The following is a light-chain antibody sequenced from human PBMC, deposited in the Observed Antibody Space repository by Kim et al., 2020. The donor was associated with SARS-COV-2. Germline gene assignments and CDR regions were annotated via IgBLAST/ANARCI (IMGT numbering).Light chain of an antibody. Sequence: QSITIPCTGPSSDVGSCDYVSWYQQHPGTVPNPMIYNVDTQPSGAPDRFSGSKSGNAASMTISVLQAEDATHYQFCSYGSSITWVFGGGTQLTVL. V-gene: IGLV2-11*03. J-gene: IGLJ3*02. CDR3: CSYGSSITWV. CDR1: SSDVGSCDY. CDR2: NVD.